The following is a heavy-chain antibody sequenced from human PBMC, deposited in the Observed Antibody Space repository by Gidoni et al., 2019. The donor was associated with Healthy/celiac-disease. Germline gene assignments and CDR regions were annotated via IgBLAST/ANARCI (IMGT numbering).Heavy chain of an antibody. CDR3: ARDRGGWSSGSYSRGGHDY. D-gene: IGHD3-10*01. CDR1: GYTLTSYY. CDR2: INPRGGST. J-gene: IGHJ4*02. Sequence: QVQLVQSGAEVKKPGPSVTVSCKASGYTLTSYYMHGVRQAPGQGLEWMGIINPRGGSTSDEHKFQGRVTMTRDTSTSTVYMELSSLRSEETAVYYGARDRGGWSSGSYSRGGHDYWGQGTLVTVSS. V-gene: IGHV1-46*01.